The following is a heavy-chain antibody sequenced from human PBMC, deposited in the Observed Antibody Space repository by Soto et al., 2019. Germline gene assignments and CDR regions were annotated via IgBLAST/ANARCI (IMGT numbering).Heavy chain of an antibody. J-gene: IGHJ6*02. CDR2: ISYDGSNK. V-gene: IGHV3-30-3*01. CDR3: VRERRFLEWSTYYYYGMDV. CDR1: GFTFSSYA. Sequence: VQLVESGGGLVQPGGSLRLSCAASGFTFSSYAMHWVRQAPGKGLEWVAVISYDGSNKYYADSVKGRFTISRDNSKNTLYLQMNSLRAEDTAVYYCVRERRFLEWSTYYYYGMDVWGQGTTVTVSS. D-gene: IGHD3-3*01.